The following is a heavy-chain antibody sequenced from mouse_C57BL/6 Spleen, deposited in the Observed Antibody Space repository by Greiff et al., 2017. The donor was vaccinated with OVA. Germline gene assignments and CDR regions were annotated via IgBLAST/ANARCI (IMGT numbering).Heavy chain of an antibody. Sequence: EVQLQQSGPELVKPGASVKISCKASGYTFTDYYLNWVKQSHGKSLAWIGDINPNNGGTSYNQKFKGKATLTVDKSSSTAYMELRSLTSEDSAVYYCARERLYYDYGPYAMDYWGQGTSVTVSS. J-gene: IGHJ4*01. D-gene: IGHD2-4*01. V-gene: IGHV1-26*01. CDR2: INPNNGGT. CDR3: ARERLYYDYGPYAMDY. CDR1: GYTFTDYY.